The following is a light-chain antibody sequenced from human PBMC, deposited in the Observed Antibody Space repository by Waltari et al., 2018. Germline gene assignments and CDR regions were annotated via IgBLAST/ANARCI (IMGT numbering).Light chain of an antibody. V-gene: IGLV3-1*01. J-gene: IGLJ2*01. CDR2: QDS. CDR1: KLGNKY. Sequence: SYELTQTPSVTVLPGQTASITCSGNKLGNKYVCWYQQKPGQSPLLVIYQDSKRPSELPERFSGSNSGNTATLTISGTQAMDEADYYCQTWDSGSTVVFGGGTKLTVL. CDR3: QTWDSGSTVV.